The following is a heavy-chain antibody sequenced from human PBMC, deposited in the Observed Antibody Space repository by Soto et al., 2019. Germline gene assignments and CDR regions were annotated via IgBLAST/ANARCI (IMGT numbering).Heavy chain of an antibody. Sequence: SETLSLTCSVSGGSISIAGYYWNWIRHHPGKGLEWIGYIYYSGNTKYNPSHKSRVTISADTSKNQISLKLTSVTAADTAVYHCARSGGSGGVMPSELWGPGSQVTVSS. CDR2: IYYSGNT. D-gene: IGHD3-16*01. CDR3: ARSGGSGGVMPSEL. V-gene: IGHV4-31*03. CDR1: GGSISIAGYY. J-gene: IGHJ4*02.